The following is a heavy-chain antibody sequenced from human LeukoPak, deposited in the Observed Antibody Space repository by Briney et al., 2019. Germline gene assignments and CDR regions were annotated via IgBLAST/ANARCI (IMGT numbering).Heavy chain of an antibody. CDR2: IYTSGST. CDR3: ARDGGYSSSWYLNWFDP. V-gene: IGHV4-61*02. Sequence: PSETLSLTCTVSGGSISSGSYYWSWIRQPAGKGLEWIGRIYTSGSTNYNPSLKSRVTISVDTSKNQFSLKLSSVTAADTAVYYCARDGGYSSSWYLNWFDPWGQGTLVTVSS. D-gene: IGHD6-13*01. J-gene: IGHJ5*02. CDR1: GGSISSGSYY.